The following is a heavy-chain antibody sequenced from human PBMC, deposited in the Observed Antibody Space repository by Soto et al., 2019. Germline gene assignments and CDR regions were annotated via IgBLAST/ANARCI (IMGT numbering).Heavy chain of an antibody. D-gene: IGHD3-9*01. CDR3: ARDLGDSGYSTYYFDH. Sequence: SETLSLTCKVSGGYISGYYWSWIRQAPGKGQEWIGFVYYRGGPNYNPSLKSRATMSFDTSQNQFSLELRSVTAADTVVYYCARDLGDSGYSTYYFDHWSQGIQVTVS. CDR2: VYYRGGP. J-gene: IGHJ4*02. V-gene: IGHV4-59*01. CDR1: GGYISGYY.